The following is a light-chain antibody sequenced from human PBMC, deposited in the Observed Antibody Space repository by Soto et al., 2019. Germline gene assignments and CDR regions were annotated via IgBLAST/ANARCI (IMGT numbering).Light chain of an antibody. CDR1: QSVSSSY. J-gene: IGKJ1*01. CDR2: DTS. V-gene: IGKV3D-15*01. Sequence: EMVFTHSPSTLSFSQLKRATLSSRASQSVSSSYLAWYQQKPGQTPRLLIYDTSTRATGIPARFIGNGSGTEFTLTISSLQSEDFAVYYCQQYNNWWTFGQGTKVDIK. CDR3: QQYNNWWT.